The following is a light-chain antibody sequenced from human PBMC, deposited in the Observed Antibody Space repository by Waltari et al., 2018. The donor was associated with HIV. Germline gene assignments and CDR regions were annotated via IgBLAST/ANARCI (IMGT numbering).Light chain of an antibody. CDR3: QQSNSFPLT. Sequence: QMTQSPSSVSASLGDRVTITCRASQDVSTWLAWYQQKPGKAPKLLSYGASSLQSGVPSRFSGRGSGTDFSLTISSLQPEDAATYYCQQSNSFPLTFGGGTKVEIK. CDR1: QDVSTW. J-gene: IGKJ4*01. CDR2: GAS. V-gene: IGKV1D-12*01.